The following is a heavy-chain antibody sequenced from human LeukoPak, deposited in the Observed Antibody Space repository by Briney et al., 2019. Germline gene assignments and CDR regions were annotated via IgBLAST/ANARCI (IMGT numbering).Heavy chain of an antibody. Sequence: ASVKVSCKASGDTFTNYEINWVRQAPGQGLEWMGWMNPKSGKTGYGQKFQGRVTMTRNTPITTAYMELSSLRPEDTAVYFCARVHDYGDYDPDYWGQGTLVTVSS. D-gene: IGHD4-17*01. CDR3: ARVHDYGDYDPDY. V-gene: IGHV1-8*01. J-gene: IGHJ4*02. CDR1: GDTFTNYE. CDR2: MNPKSGKT.